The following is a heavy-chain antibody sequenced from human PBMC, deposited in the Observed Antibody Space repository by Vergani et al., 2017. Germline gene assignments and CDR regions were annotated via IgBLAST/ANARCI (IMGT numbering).Heavy chain of an antibody. CDR3: ARGRGYSYGCLDY. Sequence: EVQLLESGGGLVQPGGSLRLSCAASGFTFSSYAMSWVRQAPGKGLEWVSAISGSGGSTYYADSVKGRFTISGDNSKNTVYLQMNSLRAEDTAVYYCARGRGYSYGCLDYWGQGTLVTVSS. CDR1: GFTFSSYA. CDR2: ISGSGGST. J-gene: IGHJ4*02. V-gene: IGHV3-23*01. D-gene: IGHD5-18*01.